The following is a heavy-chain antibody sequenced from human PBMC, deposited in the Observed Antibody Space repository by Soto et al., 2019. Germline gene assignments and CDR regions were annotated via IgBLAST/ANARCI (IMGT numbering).Heavy chain of an antibody. CDR3: ARHPERIAQIGWFDP. J-gene: IGHJ5*02. V-gene: IGHV3-48*01. CDR2: ISSSSSTI. CDR1: GFTFSSYS. Sequence: EVQLVESGGGLVQPGGSLRLSCAASGFTFSSYSMNWVRQAPEKGLEWVSYISSSSSTIYYADSVKGRFTISRDNAKNSLYLQMNSLRAEDTAVYYCARHPERIAQIGWFDPWGQETLVTVSS. D-gene: IGHD6-13*01.